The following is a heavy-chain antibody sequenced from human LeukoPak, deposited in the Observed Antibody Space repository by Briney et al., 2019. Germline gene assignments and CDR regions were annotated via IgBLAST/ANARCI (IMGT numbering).Heavy chain of an antibody. V-gene: IGHV1-69*01. Sequence: SVKVSCKASGGTFSSYAISWVRQAPGQGLEWMGGIIPIFGTANYAQKFQGRVTITADESMSTAYMELSSLRSEDTAVYYCASFSGGSISIDYWGQGTLVTVSS. CDR3: ASFSGGSISIDY. CDR1: GGTFSSYA. J-gene: IGHJ4*02. CDR2: IIPIFGTA. D-gene: IGHD2-15*01.